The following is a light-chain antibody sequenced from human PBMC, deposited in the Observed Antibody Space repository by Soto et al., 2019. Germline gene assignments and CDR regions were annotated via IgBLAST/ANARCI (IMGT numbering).Light chain of an antibody. V-gene: IGLV1-44*01. CDR1: SSDIGSNT. CDR3: AAWDDSRDGRVV. J-gene: IGLJ2*01. Sequence: QSVLTQPPSASGTPGQRVTISCSGSSSDIGSNTVNWYQQLPGTAPKLLIYSNNLRPSGVPDRFSGSNSGTSASLAISGLQSEDEADYYCAAWDDSRDGRVVFGGGTKVTVL. CDR2: SNN.